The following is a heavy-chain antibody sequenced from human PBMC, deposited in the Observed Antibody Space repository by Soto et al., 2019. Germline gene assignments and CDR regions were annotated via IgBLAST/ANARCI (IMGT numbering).Heavy chain of an antibody. CDR2: INQDGSEK. V-gene: IGHV3-7*04. CDR3: AWGVYDYSNPFDY. Sequence: EVQLVESGGGLVQPGGSLRLSCAASGFTFNRYWMTWVRQAPGRGLAWMGNINQDGSEKNYVDSVKGRFTISRDNAKDSVYLQMNCQKAEDSAMYYCAWGVYDYSNPFDYWGQGTLVTVSS. J-gene: IGHJ4*02. CDR1: GFTFNRYW. D-gene: IGHD4-4*01.